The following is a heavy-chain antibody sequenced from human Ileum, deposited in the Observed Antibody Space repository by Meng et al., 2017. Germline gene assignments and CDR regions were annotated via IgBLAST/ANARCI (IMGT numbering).Heavy chain of an antibody. CDR3: VRRAGLRQAFDY. Sequence: QLQLQESGPGLVTPSETLSLTCTVSGDSVSSGSYYWVWIRQPPGKALEWIGAVYFTGYTYYGPSLTGRGTISVDTSRNQFSLKLNSVTAADTALYYCVRRAGLRQAFDYWGQGTLVTVSS. CDR1: GDSVSSGSYY. V-gene: IGHV4-39*01. D-gene: IGHD4-17*01. J-gene: IGHJ4*02. CDR2: VYFTGYT.